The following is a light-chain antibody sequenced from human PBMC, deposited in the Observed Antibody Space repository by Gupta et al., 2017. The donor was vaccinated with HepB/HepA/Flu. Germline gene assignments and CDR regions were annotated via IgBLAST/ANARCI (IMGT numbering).Light chain of an antibody. J-gene: IGKJ4*01. V-gene: IGKV1-5*03. CDR2: KAS. Sequence: TLSASVGDRVTITCRASQSISSWLAWYQQKPGKAPKFLIYKASNLESGVPSRFSGSGSGTEFTLTISGLQPDDFAIYYCQQYLTFPLTFGGGTKVEIK. CDR3: QQYLTFPLT. CDR1: QSISSW.